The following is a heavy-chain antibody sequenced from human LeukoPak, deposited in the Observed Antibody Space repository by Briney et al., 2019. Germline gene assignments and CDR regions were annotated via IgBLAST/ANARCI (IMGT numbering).Heavy chain of an antibody. D-gene: IGHD2-8*01. CDR1: GGSISSYY. CDR2: ISYSGST. CDR3: ARESRGYCTNGVCYTSEHLDY. V-gene: IGHV4-59*01. J-gene: IGHJ4*02. Sequence: TSETLSLTCSVSGGSISSYYWNWIRQPPGKGLEWIGSISYSGSTNCNPSLESRVTISVDTSKNQFSLKLSSVTAADTALYYCARESRGYCTNGVCYTSEHLDYWGQGTLVTVSS.